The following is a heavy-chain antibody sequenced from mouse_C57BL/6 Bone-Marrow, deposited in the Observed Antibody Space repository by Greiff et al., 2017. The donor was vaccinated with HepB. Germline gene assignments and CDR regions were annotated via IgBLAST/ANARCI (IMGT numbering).Heavy chain of an antibody. D-gene: IGHD2-4*01. J-gene: IGHJ1*03. Sequence: EVQLQESGPELVKPGASVKISCKASGYTFTDYYMNWVKQSHGKSLEWIGDINPNNGGTSYNQKFKGKATLTVDKSSSTAYMELRSLTSEDSAVYYCARGGSYDSYWYFDVWGTGTTVTVSS. V-gene: IGHV1-26*01. CDR3: ARGGSYDSYWYFDV. CDR2: INPNNGGT. CDR1: GYTFTDYY.